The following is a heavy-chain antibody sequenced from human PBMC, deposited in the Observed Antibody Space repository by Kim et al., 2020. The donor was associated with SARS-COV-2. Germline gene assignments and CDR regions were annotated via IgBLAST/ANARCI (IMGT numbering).Heavy chain of an antibody. V-gene: IGHV3-21*01. Sequence: YIDYEDSVKCRFTISRDNAKKSLYLQMNSLGAEDTAVYYCVGSGGRYLQHWGQGTLVTVSS. J-gene: IGHJ1*01. CDR3: VGSGGRYLQH. CDR2: YI. D-gene: IGHD3-16*01.